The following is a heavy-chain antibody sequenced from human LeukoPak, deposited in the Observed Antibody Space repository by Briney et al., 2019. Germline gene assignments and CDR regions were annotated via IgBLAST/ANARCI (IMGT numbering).Heavy chain of an antibody. CDR2: IIPILGTA. CDR3: ARDQVSGYYYYGMDV. J-gene: IGHJ6*02. Sequence: SVKVSCKASGGTFSSYAISWVRQAPGQGLEWMGGIIPILGTANYAQKFQGRVTITADESTSTAYMELSSLRSEDTAVYYCARDQVSGYYYYGMDVWGQGTTVTVSS. CDR1: GGTFSSYA. V-gene: IGHV1-69*13.